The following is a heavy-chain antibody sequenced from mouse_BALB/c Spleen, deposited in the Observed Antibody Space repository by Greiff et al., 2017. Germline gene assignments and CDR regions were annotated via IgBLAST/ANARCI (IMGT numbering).Heavy chain of an antibody. Sequence: EVKVVESGGGLVQPGGSLRLPCATSGFTFSDFYMEWVRQPPGKRLEWIAASRNKANDYTTEYSASVKGRFIVSRDTSQSILYLQMNALRAEDTAIYYCARVSYYGNYGFAYWGQGTLVTVSA. D-gene: IGHD2-10*01. CDR2: SRNKANDYTT. CDR3: ARVSYYGNYGFAY. V-gene: IGHV7-1*02. CDR1: GFTFSDFY. J-gene: IGHJ3*01.